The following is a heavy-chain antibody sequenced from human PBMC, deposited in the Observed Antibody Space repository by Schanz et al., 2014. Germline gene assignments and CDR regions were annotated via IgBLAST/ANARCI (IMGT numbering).Heavy chain of an antibody. V-gene: IGHV1-18*01. D-gene: IGHD3-10*01. J-gene: IGHJ6*02. Sequence: QVQLIQSGAEVKKPGASVKVSCKASGYTFTAYGINWVRQAPGQGLEWTGWISTSNGNTNYALKLQGRVTMTADTSTSTAYMDLRSLRSDDTAVYYCARAKRFGDMDVWGQGTTVTVSS. CDR1: GYTFTAYG. CDR3: ARAKRFGDMDV. CDR2: ISTSNGNT.